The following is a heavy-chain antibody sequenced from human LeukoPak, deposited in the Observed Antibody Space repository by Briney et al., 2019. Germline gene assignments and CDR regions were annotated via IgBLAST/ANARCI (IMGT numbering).Heavy chain of an antibody. D-gene: IGHD5-24*01. V-gene: IGHV3-21*01. CDR3: ARIGLGRDAYNSFDY. Sequence: PGGSLRLSCAASGFTFSNYDMTWVRQAPGKGLEWVSSISATTIYRFSAGSARGRFTISRDNVENSLYLQMNDLRREDTAVYYCARIGLGRDAYNSFDYWGQGTLVIVSS. J-gene: IGHJ4*02. CDR2: ISATTIYR. CDR1: GFTFSNYD.